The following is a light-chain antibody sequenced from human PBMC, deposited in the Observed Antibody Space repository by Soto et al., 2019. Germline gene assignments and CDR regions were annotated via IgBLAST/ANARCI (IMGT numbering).Light chain of an antibody. V-gene: IGKV1-12*01. J-gene: IGKJ4*01. CDR3: HQASSFPLT. Sequence: DIQMTQSPSSVSASVGDTVTITCRASQGISSWLAWYQQRPGKAPDLLIYKGSTLQTGVPSRFSGSGSGTDFTLTISNLQPEDFATYFCHQASSFPLTFGGGTKVEVQ. CDR2: KGS. CDR1: QGISSW.